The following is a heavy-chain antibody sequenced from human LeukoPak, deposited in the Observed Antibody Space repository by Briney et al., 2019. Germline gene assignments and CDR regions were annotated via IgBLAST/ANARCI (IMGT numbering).Heavy chain of an antibody. D-gene: IGHD3-3*01. CDR1: GASISSGAYH. V-gene: IGHV4-39*01. Sequence: SETLSLTCTVSGASISSGAYHWSWIRQAPGKGLEWIGQNGKSDDNPSLKSRVTISVDTSKNQFSLKLSSVTAADTAVYYCARRLGDYDFWSGPDWYFDLWGRGTLVTVSS. J-gene: IGHJ2*01. CDR2: NGKS. CDR3: ARRLGDYDFWSGPDWYFDL.